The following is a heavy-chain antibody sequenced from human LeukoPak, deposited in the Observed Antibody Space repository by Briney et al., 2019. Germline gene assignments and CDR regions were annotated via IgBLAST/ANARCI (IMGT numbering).Heavy chain of an antibody. Sequence: GGSLRLSCVASGFSFSSYWMHWVRQAPGKGPVWVSRINSDGSSIRYANSVKGRFTISRDNFKNTLYLQMNSLRAEDTAVYYCARENWDSLDYWGQGTLVTVSS. CDR1: GFSFSSYW. D-gene: IGHD7-27*01. CDR2: INSDGSSI. CDR3: ARENWDSLDY. J-gene: IGHJ4*02. V-gene: IGHV3-74*01.